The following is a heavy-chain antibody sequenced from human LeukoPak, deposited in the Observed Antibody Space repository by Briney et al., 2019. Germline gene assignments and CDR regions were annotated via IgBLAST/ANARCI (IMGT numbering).Heavy chain of an antibody. Sequence: GGSLRLSCTASGFTFGDYAMSWIRQAPGKGLEWEGFIRSKAYGETADYAASVKGGFTISRDDSKAIAYLHMNSLKTEDTAVYHCTRDRGAYNLYDYWGQGTLVTVSS. CDR1: GFTFGDYA. CDR2: IRSKAYGETA. J-gene: IGHJ4*02. V-gene: IGHV3-49*03. CDR3: TRDRGAYNLYDY. D-gene: IGHD1-1*01.